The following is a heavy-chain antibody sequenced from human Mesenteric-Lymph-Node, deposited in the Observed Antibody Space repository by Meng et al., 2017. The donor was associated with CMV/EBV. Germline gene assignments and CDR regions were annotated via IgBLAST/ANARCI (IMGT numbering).Heavy chain of an antibody. CDR3: ARAKSYCGGDCKYSNWFDP. CDR2: MNPNSGNT. J-gene: IGHJ5*02. Sequence: ASVKVSCKASGYTFISYDINWMRQATGQGLGWMGWMNPNSGNTSYAQKFQGRVTITRNTSISTAYMELSSLRSEDTAVYYCARAKSYCGGDCKYSNWFDPWGQGTPVTVSS. V-gene: IGHV1-8*01. D-gene: IGHD2-21*01. CDR1: GYTFISYD.